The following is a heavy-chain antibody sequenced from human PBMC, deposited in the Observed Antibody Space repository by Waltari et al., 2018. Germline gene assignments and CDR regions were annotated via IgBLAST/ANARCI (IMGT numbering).Heavy chain of an antibody. J-gene: IGHJ4*02. V-gene: IGHV1-69*05. CDR3: ARGRIAAAALYYFDY. Sequence: QVQLVQSGAEVKKPGSSVKVSCKASGGTFSSYAISWLRQAPGQGLEWMGGIIPIFGTANYAQKFQGRVTITTDESTSTAYMELSSLRSEDTAVYYCARGRIAAAALYYFDYWGQGTLVTVSS. CDR2: IIPIFGTA. D-gene: IGHD6-13*01. CDR1: GGTFSSYA.